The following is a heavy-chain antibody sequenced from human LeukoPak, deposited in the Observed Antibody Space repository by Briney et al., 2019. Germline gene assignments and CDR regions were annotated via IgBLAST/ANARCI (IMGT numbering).Heavy chain of an antibody. CDR2: INGAGGTT. CDR3: AKDRWKLRGYFNY. Sequence: GGSLRLSCAASGFTFSSCTMSWVCQAPGKGLEWVSTINGAGGTTYYPDSVKGRFTISRDNSKKTLYLQMNSLRAEDTAVYYCAKDRWKLRGYFNYWGQGTLVTVSS. J-gene: IGHJ4*02. CDR1: GFTFSSCT. V-gene: IGHV3-23*01. D-gene: IGHD1-26*01.